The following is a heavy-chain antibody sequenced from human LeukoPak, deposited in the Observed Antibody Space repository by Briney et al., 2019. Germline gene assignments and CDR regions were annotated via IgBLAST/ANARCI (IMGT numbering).Heavy chain of an antibody. CDR3: ARDHYDLYDMDV. Sequence: ASVKGSCKASGYTFTGYYMHWVRQAPGQGLEWMGWINPNRGGTNYAQKFQGRVTMTRDTSISTAYMELSRLRSDDTAVYSCARDHYDLYDMDVWGQATTVTVSS. CDR2: INPNRGGT. D-gene: IGHD3-22*01. J-gene: IGHJ6*02. CDR1: GYTFTGYY. V-gene: IGHV1-2*02.